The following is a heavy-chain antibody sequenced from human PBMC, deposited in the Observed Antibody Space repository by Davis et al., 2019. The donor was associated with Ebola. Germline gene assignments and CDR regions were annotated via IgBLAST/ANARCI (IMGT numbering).Heavy chain of an antibody. CDR1: GYTFTSYD. J-gene: IGHJ4*02. CDR2: MNPNSGNT. V-gene: IGHV1-8*01. Sequence: ASVKVSCKASGYTFTSYDINWVRQATGQGLEWMGWMNPNSGNTGYAQKFQGRVTITADESTSTAYMELSSLRSEDTAVYYCAREYGDYDTYFDYWGQGTLVTVSS. D-gene: IGHD4-17*01. CDR3: AREYGDYDTYFDY.